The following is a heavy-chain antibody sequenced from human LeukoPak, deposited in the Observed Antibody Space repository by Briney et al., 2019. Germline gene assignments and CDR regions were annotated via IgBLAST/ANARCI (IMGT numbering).Heavy chain of an antibody. V-gene: IGHV1-18*01. CDR1: GYTFTSYG. CDR3: ARDTPYGSGSYFDY. CDR2: ISAYNGNT. J-gene: IGHJ4*02. D-gene: IGHD3-10*01. Sequence: GASVKDSCKASGYTFTSYGISWVRQAPGQGLEWMGWISAYNGNTNYAQKLQGRVTMTTDTSTSTVYMELRSLRSDDTAVYYCARDTPYGSGSYFDYWGQGTLVTVSS.